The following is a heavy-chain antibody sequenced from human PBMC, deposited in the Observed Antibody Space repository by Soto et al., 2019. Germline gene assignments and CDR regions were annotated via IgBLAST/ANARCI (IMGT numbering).Heavy chain of an antibody. J-gene: IGHJ4*02. CDR2: IYYSGST. D-gene: IGHD3-22*01. V-gene: IGHV4-31*03. CDR1: GGSISSGGYY. Sequence: QVQLQESGPGLVKPSQTLSLTCTVSGGSISSGGYYWSWIRQHPGKGLEWIGYIYYSGSTYYNPSLKSRVTISVDTSKNQFSLKLSSVTAADTAVYYCARGVVPYSSGYYPLDYWGQGTLVTVSS. CDR3: ARGVVPYSSGYYPLDY.